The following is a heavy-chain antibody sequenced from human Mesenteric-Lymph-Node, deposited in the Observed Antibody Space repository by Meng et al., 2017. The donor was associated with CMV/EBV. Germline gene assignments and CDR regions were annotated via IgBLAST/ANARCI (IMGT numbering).Heavy chain of an antibody. CDR2: IIPILGIA. V-gene: IGHV1-69*10. D-gene: IGHD6-13*01. Sequence: SVKVSCKASGGTFSSYTISWVRQAPGQGLEWMGGIIPILGIANYAQKFQGRVTITADKSTSTAYMELSSLRSEDTAVYYCARANRQLGSWGYWGQGTLVTVSS. J-gene: IGHJ4*02. CDR1: GGTFSSYT. CDR3: ARANRQLGSWGY.